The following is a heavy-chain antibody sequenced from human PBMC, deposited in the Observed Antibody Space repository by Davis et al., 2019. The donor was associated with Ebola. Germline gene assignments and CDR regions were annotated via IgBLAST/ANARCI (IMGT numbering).Heavy chain of an antibody. CDR2: ISSDGSNK. CDR1: GFSFSFYA. J-gene: IGHJ4*02. V-gene: IGHV3-30-3*01. D-gene: IGHD1-1*01. Sequence: GGSLRLSCAASGFSFSFYAMHWVRQAPGKGLEWVALISSDGSNKNYADSVKGRFTISRDISKNTVSLQMNSLRSEDTALYYCARGTLDIEIYFDHWGQGTLVTVSS. CDR3: ARGTLDIEIYFDH.